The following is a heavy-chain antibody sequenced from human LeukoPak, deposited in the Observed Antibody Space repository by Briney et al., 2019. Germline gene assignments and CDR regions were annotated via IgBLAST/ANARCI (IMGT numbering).Heavy chain of an antibody. CDR1: GGSISSSSYY. D-gene: IGHD3-10*01. Sequence: PSETLSLTCTVSGGSISSSSYYWGWIRQPPGKGLEWIGYIFYTGSTNYNPSLKSRVTISVDTSKNQFSLKLTSVTAADTAVYYCARAPSASGSYAVFDPWGQGTLVTVSS. J-gene: IGHJ5*02. V-gene: IGHV4-61*05. CDR3: ARAPSASGSYAVFDP. CDR2: IFYTGST.